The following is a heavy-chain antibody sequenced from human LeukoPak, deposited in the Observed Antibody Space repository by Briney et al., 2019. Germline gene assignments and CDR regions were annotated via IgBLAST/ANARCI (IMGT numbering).Heavy chain of an antibody. CDR1: GGSISSYSW. Sequence: SGTLSLTCAVSGGSISSYSWWSWFRQPPGKGLEWIGEIHHNGRTNYNPSLESRVTISVDKSKNQLSVDLTSVTAADTAVYYCARGGNYLFDYWGQGTLVTVSS. J-gene: IGHJ4*02. V-gene: IGHV4-4*02. CDR2: IHHNGRT. CDR3: ARGGNYLFDY. D-gene: IGHD1-26*01.